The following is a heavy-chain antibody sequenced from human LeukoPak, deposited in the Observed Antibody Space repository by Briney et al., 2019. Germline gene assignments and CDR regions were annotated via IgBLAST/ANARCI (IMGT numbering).Heavy chain of an antibody. CDR2: IKSDGSST. CDR3: ARDEIPYYDILTGYSRDTNFDY. V-gene: IGHV3-74*01. J-gene: IGHJ4*02. CDR1: GFTFSSYW. D-gene: IGHD3-9*01. Sequence: GGSLRLSCAASGFTFSSYWMHWVRQAPGKGLVWVSRIKSDGSSTSYADSVKGRFTISRDNAKNSLYLQMNSLRAEDTAVYYCARDEIPYYDILTGYSRDTNFDYWGQGTLVTVCS.